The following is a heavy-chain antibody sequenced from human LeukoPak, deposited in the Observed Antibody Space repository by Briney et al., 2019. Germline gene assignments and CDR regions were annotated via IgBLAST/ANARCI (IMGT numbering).Heavy chain of an antibody. D-gene: IGHD1-1*01. V-gene: IGHV3-30*04. CDR2: ISYDGSNK. J-gene: IGHJ4*02. CDR1: GFTFSNYA. Sequence: GGSLRLSCAASGFTFSNYAMHWVRQAPGKGLEGVTLISYDGSNKYYTDSVKGRFTISRDNAKNTLYLQMGSLRADDMAIYYCARSGDTTVIFDFWGQGTLVTVSS. CDR3: ARSGDTTVIFDF.